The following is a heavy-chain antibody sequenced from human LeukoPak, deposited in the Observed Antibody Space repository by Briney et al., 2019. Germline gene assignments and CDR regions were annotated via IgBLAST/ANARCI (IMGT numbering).Heavy chain of an antibody. D-gene: IGHD4-23*01. CDR2: IYYSGST. J-gene: IGHJ4*02. V-gene: IGHV4-59*01. CDR3: ARGPSDGYGGNSDY. CDR1: GGSISSYY. Sequence: SETLSLTCTVSGGSISSYYWNWIRQPPGKGLEWIGYIYYSGSTNYNPSLKSRVTISVDTSKNQFSLKLSSVTAADTAVYYCARGPSDGYGGNSDYWGQGTLVTVSS.